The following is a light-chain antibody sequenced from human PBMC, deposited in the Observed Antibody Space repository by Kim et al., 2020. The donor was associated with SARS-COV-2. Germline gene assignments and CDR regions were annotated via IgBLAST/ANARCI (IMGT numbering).Light chain of an antibody. V-gene: IGKV3-20*01. Sequence: EIVLTQSPGTLSLSPGERATLSCRASQSVSSSYLAWYQQKPGQAPRLLIYGASSRATGIPDRFSGSGSGTDFPLTISRLEPGDFAVYYCQQYGSSPPDTFGQGTKLEIK. CDR1: QSVSSSY. CDR3: QQYGSSPPDT. CDR2: GAS. J-gene: IGKJ2*01.